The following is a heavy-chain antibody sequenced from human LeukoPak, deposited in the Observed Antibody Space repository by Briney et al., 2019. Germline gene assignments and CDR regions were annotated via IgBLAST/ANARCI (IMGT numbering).Heavy chain of an antibody. CDR1: GGSISSYH. CDR3: ARAYDYGSSNWFDP. D-gene: IGHD4-17*01. Sequence: SETLSLTCTVSGGSISSYHWSWIRQPAGKGLEWIGRIYNSGSTNYNPSLKSRVTMSVDTSKNQFSLRLSSVTAADTAVYYCARAYDYGSSNWFDPWGQGTLVTVSS. J-gene: IGHJ5*02. CDR2: IYNSGST. V-gene: IGHV4-4*07.